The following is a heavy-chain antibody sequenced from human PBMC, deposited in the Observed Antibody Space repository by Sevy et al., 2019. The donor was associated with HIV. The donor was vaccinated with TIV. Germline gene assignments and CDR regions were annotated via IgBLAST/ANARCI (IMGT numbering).Heavy chain of an antibody. CDR2: INSNSNTR. J-gene: IGHJ4*02. Sequence: GGSLRLSCAASGFTFSYYSMNWVRQAPGKGLEWISYINSNSNTRHYADSVQGRFTISRDNAKKSLFLQMNSLRDEDSAVYFCARDKVETATITTLDYWGQGTLVTVSS. CDR3: ARDKVETATITTLDY. V-gene: IGHV3-48*02. D-gene: IGHD5-12*01. CDR1: GFTFSYYS.